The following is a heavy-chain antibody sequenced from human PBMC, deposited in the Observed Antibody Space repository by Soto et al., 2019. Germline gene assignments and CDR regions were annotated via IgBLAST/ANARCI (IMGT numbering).Heavy chain of an antibody. D-gene: IGHD2-2*02. CDR2: IYHSGST. J-gene: IGHJ4*02. V-gene: IGHV4-31*03. Sequence: QVQLQESGPGLVQPSQTLSLTCSVSGASISSVGYYWTWIRQHPGEGLEWIGYIYHSGSTYYNPSLESRLTSSGDTSKNQVSLRLSSVTAADTAVYYCGSFSDRITPATIVDWGQGTLVTVSS. CDR3: GSFSDRITPATIVD. CDR1: GASISSVGYY.